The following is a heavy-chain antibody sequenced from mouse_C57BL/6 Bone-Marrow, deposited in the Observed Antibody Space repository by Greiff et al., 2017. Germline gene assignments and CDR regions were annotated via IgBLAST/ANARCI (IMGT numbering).Heavy chain of an antibody. D-gene: IGHD2-10*01. Sequence: VQLQQSGAELAKPGASVKLSCKASGYTFTSYWMHWVKQRPGQGLEWIGYINPSSGYTKYNQKFKDKATLTAAKSSSTAYMQLSSLTYEDSAVYYWARPTRYFDVWGTGTTVTGSS. CDR2: INPSSGYT. CDR1: GYTFTSYW. V-gene: IGHV1-7*01. J-gene: IGHJ1*03. CDR3: ARPTRYFDV.